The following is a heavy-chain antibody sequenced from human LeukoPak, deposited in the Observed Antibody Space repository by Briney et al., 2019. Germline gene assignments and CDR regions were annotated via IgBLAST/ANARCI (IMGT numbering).Heavy chain of an antibody. Sequence: PWETLFLTCACSGYFIISGYYWVWLRQPPGKEREGIGCIYHSGRTYYKPSLKSQFNISVDTTKNQLSLKLSSVTAADTAVYYCASYYDILTGIRVDYWGQGTLVTVSS. CDR3: ASYYDILTGIRVDY. D-gene: IGHD3-9*01. J-gene: IGHJ4*02. CDR1: GYFIISGYY. V-gene: IGHV4-38-2*01. CDR2: IYHSGRT.